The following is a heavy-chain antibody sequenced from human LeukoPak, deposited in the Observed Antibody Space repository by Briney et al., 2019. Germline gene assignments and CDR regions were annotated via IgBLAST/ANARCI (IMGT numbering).Heavy chain of an antibody. CDR1: GFTFSSYA. J-gene: IGHJ4*02. CDR2: ISGSGGST. V-gene: IGHV3-23*01. D-gene: IGHD2-2*01. CDR3: AKEGLIVVVPAAMGDY. Sequence: GGSLRLSCAASGFTFSSYAMSWFRQAPGKGLEWVSAISGSGGSTYYADSVKGRFTISRDNSKNTLYLQMNSLRAEDTAVYYCAKEGLIVVVPAAMGDYWGQGTLVTVSS.